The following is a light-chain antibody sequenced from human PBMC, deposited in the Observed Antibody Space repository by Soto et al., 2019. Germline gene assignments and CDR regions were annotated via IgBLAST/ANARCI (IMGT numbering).Light chain of an antibody. Sequence: QSALTQPPSASGSPGQSVTISCTGSSSDVGYYKYVSWYQQYPGKAPRVLIYDVSQRPSGVPDRFSGSKSGNTASLTISGLQPEDEADYYCTSYGGNNNFVFGSGTKLTVL. V-gene: IGLV2-8*01. CDR2: DVS. CDR1: SSDVGYYKY. CDR3: TSYGGNNNFV. J-gene: IGLJ1*01.